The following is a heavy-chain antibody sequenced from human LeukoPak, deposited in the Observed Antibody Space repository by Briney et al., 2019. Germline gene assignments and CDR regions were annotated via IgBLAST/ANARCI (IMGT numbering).Heavy chain of an antibody. CDR3: AKGRSSGYYVWFDP. CDR2: ISGSGGST. CDR1: GFTFSSYG. V-gene: IGHV3-23*01. Sequence: GGSLRLSCAASGFTFSSYGMSWVRQAPGKGLEWVSAISGSGGSTYYADSVKGRFTISRDNSKNTLYLQMNSLRAEDTAVYYCAKGRSSGYYVWFDPWGQGTLVTVSS. D-gene: IGHD3-22*01. J-gene: IGHJ5*02.